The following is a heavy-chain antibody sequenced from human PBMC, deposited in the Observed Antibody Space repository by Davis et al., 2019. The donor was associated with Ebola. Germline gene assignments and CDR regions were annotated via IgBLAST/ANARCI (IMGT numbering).Heavy chain of an antibody. J-gene: IGHJ2*01. CDR3: AKIASWGDWYFDL. CDR1: GGSIISSSSY. V-gene: IGHV4-39*07. Sequence: MPSETLSLTCTVSGGSIISSSSYWGWIRQPPRKGLEWIGSIYYSGITYYNPSLKSRVTISVDTSKNQFSLKVISVTAADTAVYYCAKIASWGDWYFDLWGRGTRVTVSS. CDR2: IYYSGIT. D-gene: IGHD7-27*01.